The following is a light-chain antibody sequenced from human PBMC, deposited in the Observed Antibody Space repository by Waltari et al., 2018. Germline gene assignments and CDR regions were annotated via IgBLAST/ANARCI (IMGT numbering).Light chain of an antibody. CDR1: QSVTSNE. V-gene: IGKV3-20*01. CDR2: DTS. J-gene: IGKJ4*01. Sequence: ELVLTQSPGTLSLSPGDRATLSCRASQSVTSNELAWYQQKPGQAPRLLIYDTSTRATGIPDRFSGSGSGTDFILTISRREAEDFVLYYCQQYGTPLTFGGGTKVEIK. CDR3: QQYGTPLT.